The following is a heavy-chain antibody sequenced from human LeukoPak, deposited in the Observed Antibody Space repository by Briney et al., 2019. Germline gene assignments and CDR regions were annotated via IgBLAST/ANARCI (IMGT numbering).Heavy chain of an antibody. V-gene: IGHV3-11*04. CDR1: GFTFSNYA. Sequence: GGSLRLSCATSGFTFSNYAMSWVRQAPGKGLEWVSYISSSGSSIYYADSVKGRFTSSRDNAKTSLYLQMNSLRAEDTAVYYCARVCSNTSCWGAFDIWGQGTMVTVSS. D-gene: IGHD2-2*01. J-gene: IGHJ3*02. CDR3: ARVCSNTSCWGAFDI. CDR2: ISSSGSSI.